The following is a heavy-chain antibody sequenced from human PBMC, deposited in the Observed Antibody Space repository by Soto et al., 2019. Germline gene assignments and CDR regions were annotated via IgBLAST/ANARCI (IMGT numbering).Heavy chain of an antibody. CDR3: ARDSGEYSNTNWFDP. CDR2: ISAYNGNT. Sequence: ASVKVSCKASGYTFTSYGISWVRQAPGQGLEWMGWISAYNGNTNYAQKLQGRVTMTTDTSTSTAYMELRSLRSDDTAVYYCARDSGEYSNTNWFDPWGQGTLVPVSS. D-gene: IGHD4-4*01. V-gene: IGHV1-18*04. CDR1: GYTFTSYG. J-gene: IGHJ5*02.